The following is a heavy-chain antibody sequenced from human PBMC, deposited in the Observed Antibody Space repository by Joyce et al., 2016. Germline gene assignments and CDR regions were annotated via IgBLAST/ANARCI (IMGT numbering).Heavy chain of an antibody. V-gene: IGHV4-31*03. CDR2: IYNTGSA. D-gene: IGHD3-9*01. Sequence: QVQLQKSGPGLVKPSQTLALTCTVSGGSINSGGYSWNWIRQHAGKGLEWIGHIYNTGSAYYNPSLRSRVTMSIDTSKSQFSLKLKSVTAADTAMYYCSREDILTGHTYWGQGTLVSVSS. CDR1: GGSINSGGYS. J-gene: IGHJ4*02. CDR3: SREDILTGHTY.